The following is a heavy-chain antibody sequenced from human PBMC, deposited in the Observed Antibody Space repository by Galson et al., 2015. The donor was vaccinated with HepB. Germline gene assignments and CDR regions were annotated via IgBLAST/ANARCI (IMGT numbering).Heavy chain of an antibody. CDR1: GFTFSSYS. Sequence: SLRLSCAASGFTFSSYSMNWVRQAPGKGLEWVSSISSSSSYIYYADSVKGRFTISRDNAKNSLYLQMNSLRAENTAVYYCARPYYYDSSGYYYAPNYYYYYGMDVWGQGTTVTVSS. V-gene: IGHV3-21*01. D-gene: IGHD3-22*01. CDR3: ARPYYYDSSGYYYAPNYYYYYGMDV. J-gene: IGHJ6*02. CDR2: ISSSSSYI.